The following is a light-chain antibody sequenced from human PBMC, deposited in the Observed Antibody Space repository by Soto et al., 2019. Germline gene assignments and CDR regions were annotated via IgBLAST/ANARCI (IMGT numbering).Light chain of an antibody. Sequence: SYELTQPPSVSVSPGQTASITCSGDKLGDKYACWYQQKPGQSPVLVIYQDSKRPSGIPERFSGSNSENTATLTISGTQGMDEADYYCQAWDSSTDVVFGGGTKLNVL. V-gene: IGLV3-1*01. CDR3: QAWDSSTDVV. CDR1: KLGDKY. J-gene: IGLJ2*01. CDR2: QDS.